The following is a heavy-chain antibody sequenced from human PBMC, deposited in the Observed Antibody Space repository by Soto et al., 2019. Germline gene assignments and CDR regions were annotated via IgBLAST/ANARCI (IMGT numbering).Heavy chain of an antibody. CDR1: GGTFSSYA. D-gene: IGHD1-26*01. V-gene: IGHV1-69*13. CDR3: ARGLMGAHEAIDY. CDR2: IIPIFGTA. J-gene: IGHJ4*02. Sequence: SVKVSCKASGGTFSSYAISWVRQAPGQGLEWMGGIIPIFGTANYAQKFQGRVTITADESTSTAYMELSSLRSEDTAVYYCARGLMGAHEAIDYWGPGTLVNVSS.